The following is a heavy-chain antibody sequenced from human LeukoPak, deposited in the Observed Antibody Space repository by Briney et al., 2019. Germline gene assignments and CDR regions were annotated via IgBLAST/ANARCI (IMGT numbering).Heavy chain of an antibody. CDR1: AHTFINYG. D-gene: IGHD4-23*01. CDR3: ARDRAAGILAVVPVCDY. J-gene: IGHJ4*02. CDR2: ISGHSGNT. Sequence: ASVTVSYKSSAHTFINYGVTWVRQAPGHGSERMGWISGHSGNTLFAQDFQGRDTMTTDTSATTPYLELRSLTLDDTAVYYCARDRAAGILAVVPVCDYWGQGTLVTVSS. V-gene: IGHV1-18*01.